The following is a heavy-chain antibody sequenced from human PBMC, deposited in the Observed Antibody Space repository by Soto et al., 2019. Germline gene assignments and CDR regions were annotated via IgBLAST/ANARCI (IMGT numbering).Heavy chain of an antibody. CDR1: GVTFSSYS. Sequence: PGGSLRLSSAASGVTFSSYSMNWVLQTPGKGLEWVSSISSSSSYIYYADSVKGRFTISRDNAKNSLYLQMNSLRAEDTAVYYCARVLGTSNYLGAFDIWGQGTMVTVSS. CDR3: ARVLGTSNYLGAFDI. CDR2: ISSSSSYI. J-gene: IGHJ3*02. D-gene: IGHD7-27*01. V-gene: IGHV3-21*01.